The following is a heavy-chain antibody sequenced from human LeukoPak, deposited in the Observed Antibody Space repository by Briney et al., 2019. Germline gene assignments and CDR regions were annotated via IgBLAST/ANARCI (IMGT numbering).Heavy chain of an antibody. V-gene: IGHV4-59*08. CDR2: IYYSGST. D-gene: IGHD6-13*01. CDR1: GCPIRKYY. J-gene: IGHJ1*01. CDR3: ARHGGYTSPYLH. Sequence: PSEALSLTFTGSGCPIRKYYWSWVRPPPGKGPECIGYIYYSGSTNYNPSLKSRVTISVDTSKNQFSLKLSSVTAADTAVYYCARHGGYTSPYLHWGQGTLVTVSS.